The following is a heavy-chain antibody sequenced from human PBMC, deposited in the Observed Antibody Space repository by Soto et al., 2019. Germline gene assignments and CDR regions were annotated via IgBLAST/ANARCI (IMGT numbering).Heavy chain of an antibody. CDR2: ISAYNGNT. CDR3: TSTWVTTVQLERRTDSQYYFDY. Sequence: VNFSCKASGYAFNSYGISWVRHGPLKKLYWMGWISAYNGNTNYAQKLQGRVTMTTDTSTSTAYMELRSLRSDDTAVYYCTSTWVTTVQLERRTDSQYYFDYWGQGTLVTVSS. CDR1: GYAFNSYG. D-gene: IGHD1-1*01. J-gene: IGHJ4*02. V-gene: IGHV1-18*01.